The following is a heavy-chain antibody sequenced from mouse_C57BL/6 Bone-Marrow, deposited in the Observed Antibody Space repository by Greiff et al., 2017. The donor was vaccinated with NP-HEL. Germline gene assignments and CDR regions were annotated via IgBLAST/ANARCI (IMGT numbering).Heavy chain of an antibody. CDR2: INPSNGRT. CDR1: GYTFTNNW. J-gene: IGHJ4*01. V-gene: IGHV1S81*02. D-gene: IGHD2-1*01. Sequence: QVQLQQPGAELVKPGASVKLSCKASGYTFTNNWMHWVKQRPGQGLEWIGEINPSNGRTNYNEKFKSKATLPVDKSSNTAYMQLSSLTSEDSAVYYCARGDLLWYCKDYWGQGTSVTVSS. CDR3: ARGDLLWYCKDY.